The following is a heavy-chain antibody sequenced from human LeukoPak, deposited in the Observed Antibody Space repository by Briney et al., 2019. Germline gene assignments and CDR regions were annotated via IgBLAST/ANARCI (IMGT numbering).Heavy chain of an antibody. CDR2: INHSGST. CDR1: GGSFSGYY. D-gene: IGHD3-22*01. V-gene: IGHV4-34*01. Sequence: SETLSLTCAVYGGSFSGYYWSWIRQPPGKGLEWIGEINHSGSTNYNPSLKSRVTISVDTSKNQFSLKLSSVTAADTAVYYCARGVGGYYYDSSGYGYWGQGTLVTVSS. CDR3: ARGVGGYYYDSSGYGY. J-gene: IGHJ4*02.